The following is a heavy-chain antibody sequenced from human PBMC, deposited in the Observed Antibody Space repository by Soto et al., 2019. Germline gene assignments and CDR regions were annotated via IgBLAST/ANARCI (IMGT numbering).Heavy chain of an antibody. Sequence: ASVKVSCKASGGTFSSYAISWVRQAPGQGLEWMGGIIPIFGTANYAQKFQGRVTITADESTSTAYMELSSLRSEDTAVYYCASGTTYYDILTGYYYFDYWGKGTLVTVSS. J-gene: IGHJ4*02. CDR1: GGTFSSYA. V-gene: IGHV1-69*13. D-gene: IGHD3-9*01. CDR3: ASGTTYYDILTGYYYFDY. CDR2: IIPIFGTA.